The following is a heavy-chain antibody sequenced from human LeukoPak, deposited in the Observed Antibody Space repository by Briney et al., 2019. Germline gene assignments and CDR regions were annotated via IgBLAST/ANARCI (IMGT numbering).Heavy chain of an antibody. CDR1: GASISNNNW. CDR3: ARGPWEYSSGDS. V-gene: IGHV4-4*02. J-gene: IGHJ4*02. CDR2: IFHAGST. Sequence: SETLSLTCSVSGASISNNNWWNWMRQPPGKGLEWIGDIFHAGSTNYNPSLKSRVTISLDKSKNQFSLTLTSVTAADTAVYYCARGPWEYSSGDSWGQGTLVTVSS. D-gene: IGHD6-19*01.